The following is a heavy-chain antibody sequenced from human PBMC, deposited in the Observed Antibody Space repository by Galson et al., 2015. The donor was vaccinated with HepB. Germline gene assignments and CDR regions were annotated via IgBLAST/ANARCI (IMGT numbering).Heavy chain of an antibody. CDR3: AKDRAQGDGYIDFDY. CDR2: ISGSGGST. V-gene: IGHV3-23*01. D-gene: IGHD5-24*01. J-gene: IGHJ4*02. CDR1: GFTFNSYV. Sequence: SLRLSCAASGFTFNSYVTSWVRQAPGKGLEWVSDISGSGGSTYYADSVKGRFTISRDNSRNTLYLQINSLRAEDTAVYYCAKDRAQGDGYIDFDYWGQGTLVTVSS.